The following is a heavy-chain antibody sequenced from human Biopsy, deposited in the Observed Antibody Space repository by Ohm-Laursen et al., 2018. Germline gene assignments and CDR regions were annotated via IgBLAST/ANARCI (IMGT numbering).Heavy chain of an antibody. V-gene: IGHV1-69*06. CDR1: GGTFSSYV. CDR3: AGGAAKGNPYDH. D-gene: IGHD3-10*01. CDR2: IIPAFDTP. J-gene: IGHJ5*02. Sequence: ASVKVSCKASGGTFSSYVISWVRQAPGQGLEWMGRIIPAFDTPTYAPDFQGRVTFTADKSTGTAHLDLSRLRSEDTAIYYCAGGAAKGNPYDHWGQGTLVTVSS.